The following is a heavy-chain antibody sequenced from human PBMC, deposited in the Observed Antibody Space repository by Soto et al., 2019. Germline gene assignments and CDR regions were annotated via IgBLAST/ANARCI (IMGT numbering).Heavy chain of an antibody. CDR1: GFTCSSYD. J-gene: IGHJ3*02. CDR2: ILVGGST. Sequence: PGGSLRLSCAASGFTCSSYDMSWVRQAPGKGLEWVSTILVGGSTYYADSVKGRFTISRDNSKNTLYLQMNSLTAGDTAVYYCAKATATGGGAFDICGQGKMVTVSS. D-gene: IGHD2-8*02. CDR3: AKATATGGGAFDI. V-gene: IGHV3-23*01.